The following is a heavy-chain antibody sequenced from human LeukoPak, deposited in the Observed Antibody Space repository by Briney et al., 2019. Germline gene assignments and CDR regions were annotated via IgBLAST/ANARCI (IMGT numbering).Heavy chain of an antibody. CDR3: ARDGLFYHDNSGGDLT. J-gene: IGHJ3*01. V-gene: IGHV1-69*11. CDR2: IIPIHGTA. CDR1: GGTFRKYA. D-gene: IGHD3-22*01. Sequence: GASVRVSCKASGGTFRKYAISWVRQAPGQGLEWMGRIIPIHGTANNAQKVQGRVTITTDESTSTAYMELSSLRSEDTAIYCCARDGLFYHDNSGGDLTWGEETMVTVSS.